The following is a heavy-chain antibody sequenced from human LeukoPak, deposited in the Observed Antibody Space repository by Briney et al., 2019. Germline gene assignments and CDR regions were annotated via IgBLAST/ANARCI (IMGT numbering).Heavy chain of an antibody. CDR1: GYTFTSYG. J-gene: IGHJ4*02. Sequence: GASVKVSCKASGYTFTSYGISRVRQAPGQGLEWMGWISAYNGNTNYAQKLQGRVTMTTDTSTSTAYMELRSLRSDDTAVYYCARDRDRLCGGDCYSGYWGQGTLVTVSS. V-gene: IGHV1-18*01. D-gene: IGHD2-21*02. CDR3: ARDRDRLCGGDCYSGY. CDR2: ISAYNGNT.